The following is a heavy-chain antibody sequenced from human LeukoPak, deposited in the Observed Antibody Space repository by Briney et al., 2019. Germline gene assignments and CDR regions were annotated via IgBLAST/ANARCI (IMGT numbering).Heavy chain of an antibody. CDR2: IYTSGST. J-gene: IGHJ4*02. CDR3: ARSKAVAAYYFDY. Sequence: SETLSLTCTVSGGSISSYHWSWLRQPAGKGLEWIGRIYTSGSTNYNPSLKSRVTMSVDTSKNQFSLKLSSVTAADTAVYYCARSKAVAAYYFDYWGQGTLVTVSS. V-gene: IGHV4-4*07. D-gene: IGHD6-19*01. CDR1: GGSISSYH.